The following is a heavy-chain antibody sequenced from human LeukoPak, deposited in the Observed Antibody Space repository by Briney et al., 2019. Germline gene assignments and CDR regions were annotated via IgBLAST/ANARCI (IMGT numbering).Heavy chain of an antibody. Sequence: SETLSLTCSVSGFSLSSGSHWAWIRQSPGKGLEWIGYIYHSGSTYYNPSLKSRVTISVDRSKNQFSLKLSSVTAADTAVYYCAREVQDLGYCSGGSCPYYFDYWGQGTLVTVSS. CDR3: AREVQDLGYCSGGSCPYYFDY. D-gene: IGHD2-15*01. J-gene: IGHJ4*02. CDR1: GFSLSSGSH. V-gene: IGHV4-38-2*02. CDR2: IYHSGST.